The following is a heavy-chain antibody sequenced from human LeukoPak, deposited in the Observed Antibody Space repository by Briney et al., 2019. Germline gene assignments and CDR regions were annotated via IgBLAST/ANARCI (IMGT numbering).Heavy chain of an antibody. CDR1: GFIFRSHW. D-gene: IGHD4-17*01. V-gene: IGHV3-48*02. J-gene: IGHJ4*02. Sequence: GGSLRLSCVASGFIFRSHWMKWVRQAPGKGLEWVSYISSSSSTIYYADSVKGRFTISRDNAKNSLYLQMNSLRDEDTAVYYCARERTTVTSPLFDYWGQGTLVTVSS. CDR2: ISSSSSTI. CDR3: ARERTTVTSPLFDY.